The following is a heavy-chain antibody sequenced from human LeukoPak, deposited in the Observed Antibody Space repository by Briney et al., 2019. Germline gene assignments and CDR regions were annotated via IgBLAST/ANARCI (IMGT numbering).Heavy chain of an antibody. D-gene: IGHD2-21*02. CDR1: GFTFSSYW. CDR3: ATSIVVVTATQIP. Sequence: PGGSLRLSCAASGFTFSSYWMSWVRQAPGKGLEWVANIKQDGSEKYYVDSVKGRFTISRDNAKNSLYMQMNSLRVEDTAVYYCATSIVVVTATQIPWGQGTLVTVSS. J-gene: IGHJ5*02. CDR2: IKQDGSEK. V-gene: IGHV3-7*01.